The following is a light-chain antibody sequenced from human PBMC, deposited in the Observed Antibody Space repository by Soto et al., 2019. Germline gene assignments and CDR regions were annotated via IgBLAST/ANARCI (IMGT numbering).Light chain of an antibody. Sequence: EIVLTQSPGTLSLSPGQRATLSCRASQTVVSSAYLTWYQQKPGQPPRLLIYAASTRATGIPDRFSGSGSGTDFTLTINRLEPEDFAVYYCQQHGTSPWTFGQGTKVEIK. CDR2: AAS. V-gene: IGKV3-20*01. CDR1: QTVVSSAY. CDR3: QQHGTSPWT. J-gene: IGKJ1*01.